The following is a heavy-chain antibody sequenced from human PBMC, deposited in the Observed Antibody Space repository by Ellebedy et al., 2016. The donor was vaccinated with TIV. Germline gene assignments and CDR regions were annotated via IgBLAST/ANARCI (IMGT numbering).Heavy chain of an antibody. Sequence: AASVKVSCKASGYTFTSYTMHWVRQAPGQRLEWMGWINAGNGNTKYSQKFQVRVTITRDTSSSTAYMELSSLRSEDTAVYYCARVGYGDYYFDYWGQGTLVTVSS. J-gene: IGHJ4*02. D-gene: IGHD4-17*01. CDR2: INAGNGNT. V-gene: IGHV1-3*01. CDR3: ARVGYGDYYFDY. CDR1: GYTFTSYT.